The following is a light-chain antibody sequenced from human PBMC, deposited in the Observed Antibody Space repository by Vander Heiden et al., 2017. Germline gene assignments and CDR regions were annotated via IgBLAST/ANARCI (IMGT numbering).Light chain of an antibody. Sequence: EIVMTQSPATLSLSPGERATLSCRASQSVSSNLAWYQQKPGQAPRLLIYGASTRDTGIPARFSGSGSGTEFTLTISSLQSEDSAVYFCQHENNWPRTFGQGTKVEIK. J-gene: IGKJ1*01. CDR1: QSVSSN. CDR3: QHENNWPRT. V-gene: IGKV3-15*01. CDR2: GAS.